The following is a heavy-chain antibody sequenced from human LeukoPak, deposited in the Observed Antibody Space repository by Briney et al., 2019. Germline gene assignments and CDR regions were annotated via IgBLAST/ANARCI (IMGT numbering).Heavy chain of an antibody. CDR3: AKGHHNWNYHWFDP. CDR2: ISGSGGST. CDR1: GFTFSSYA. D-gene: IGHD1-7*01. V-gene: IGHV3-23*01. J-gene: IGHJ5*02. Sequence: PGGSLRLSCAASGFTFSSYAMSWVRQAPRKGLEWVSAISGSGGSTYYADSVKGRFTISRDNSKNTLYLQMNSPRAEDTAVYYCAKGHHNWNYHWFDPWGQGTLVTVSS.